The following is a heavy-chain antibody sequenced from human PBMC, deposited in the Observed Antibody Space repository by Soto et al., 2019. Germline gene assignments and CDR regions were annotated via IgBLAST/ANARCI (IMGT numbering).Heavy chain of an antibody. CDR1: GFTFSSYA. J-gene: IGHJ3*02. CDR3: AKDFWVGYSYGYAFDI. Sequence: GGSLRLSCAASGFTFSSYAMSWVRQAPGKGLEWVSAISGSGGSTYYADSVKGRFTISRDNSKNTLYLQMNSLRAEDTAVYYCAKDFWVGYSYGYAFDIWGQGTMVTVSS. V-gene: IGHV3-23*01. CDR2: ISGSGGST. D-gene: IGHD5-18*01.